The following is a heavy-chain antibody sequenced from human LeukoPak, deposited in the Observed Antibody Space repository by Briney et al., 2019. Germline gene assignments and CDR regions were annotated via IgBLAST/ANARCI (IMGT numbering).Heavy chain of an antibody. V-gene: IGHV3-23*01. D-gene: IGHD1-14*01. CDR2: MCGSAGCT. CDR3: ARDRPNYHETNGHYYNRDGDH. Sequence: GGSLRLSCAASGFTFNIYAMSWVRLAPGQGLQWVASMCGSAGCTFYADSVKGRFTISRDNSKDTLYLQMNSLRAEDTAIYYCARDRPNYHETNGHYYNRDGDHWGQGTLVTVSS. CDR1: GFTFNIYA. J-gene: IGHJ5*02.